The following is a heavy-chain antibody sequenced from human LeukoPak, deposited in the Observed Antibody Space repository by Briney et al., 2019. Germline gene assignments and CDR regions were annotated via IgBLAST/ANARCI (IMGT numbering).Heavy chain of an antibody. CDR2: INADGSTA. CDR1: GFTFGNSW. CDR3: VVVVEPPDSDGFDV. D-gene: IGHD1-14*01. V-gene: IGHV3-74*01. Sequence: GGSLRLSCAASGFTFGNSWVHWVRQAPGKGLVWVSLINADGSTATYADSVKGRLTISRDNARNTLSLQMNSLTNEDTAVYYCVVVVEPPDSDGFDVWGQGTMITVSS. J-gene: IGHJ3*01.